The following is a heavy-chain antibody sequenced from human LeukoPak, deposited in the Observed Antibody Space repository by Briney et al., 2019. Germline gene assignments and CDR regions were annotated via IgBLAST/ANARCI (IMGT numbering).Heavy chain of an antibody. CDR1: GGSIVSGNYY. V-gene: IGHV4-61*02. J-gene: IGHJ5*02. CDR3: ARSFHERTYYDILGGFDP. CDR2: IYSTGSA. Sequence: PSQTLSLTCTVSGGSIVSGNYYWIWIRQPAGKGLEWIGRIYSTGSANYNPSLKSRVTISVDTSKNQFSLKLSSVTAADTAVYYCARSFHERTYYDILGGFDPWGQGTLVTVSS. D-gene: IGHD3-9*01.